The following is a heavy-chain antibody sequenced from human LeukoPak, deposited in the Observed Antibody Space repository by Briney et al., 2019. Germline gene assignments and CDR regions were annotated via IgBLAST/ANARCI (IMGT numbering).Heavy chain of an antibody. CDR1: GYTFTGYY. Sequence: ASVKVSCKASGYTFTGYYMHWVRQAPGQGLEWMGWISAYNGNTNYAQKLQGRVTMTTDTSTSTAYMELRSLRSDDTAVYYCAREPYCSSTSCYIRNYYYYGMDVWGQGTTVTVSS. CDR2: ISAYNGNT. V-gene: IGHV1-18*04. D-gene: IGHD2-2*02. J-gene: IGHJ6*02. CDR3: AREPYCSSTSCYIRNYYYYGMDV.